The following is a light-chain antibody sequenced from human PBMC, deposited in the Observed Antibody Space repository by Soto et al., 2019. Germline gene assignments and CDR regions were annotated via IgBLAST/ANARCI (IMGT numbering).Light chain of an antibody. CDR1: SSNIGAGYD. CDR2: GNT. Sequence: QPVLTQPPSVSGAPGQRVTLSCTGSSSNIGAGYDVHWYQQLPGKAPKVLIYGNTNRPSGVPDRFSGSKSGTSASLAVTGLQADDEANYYCQSYDSSLSGLVFGEGTKLTVL. V-gene: IGLV1-40*01. CDR3: QSYDSSLSGLV. J-gene: IGLJ3*02.